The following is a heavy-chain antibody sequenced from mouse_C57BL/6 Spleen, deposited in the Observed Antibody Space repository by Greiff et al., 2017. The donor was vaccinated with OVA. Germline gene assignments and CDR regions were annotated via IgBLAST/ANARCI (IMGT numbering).Heavy chain of an antibody. Sequence: VQLQQPGAELVMPGASVKLSCKASGYTFTSYWMHWVKQRPGQGLEWIGEIDPSDSYTNYNQKFKGKSTWTVDKSSSTAYMQLSSLTSEDSAVYYCVYYGSSHWYFDVWGTGTTVTVSS. CDR3: VYYGSSHWYFDV. CDR2: IDPSDSYT. CDR1: GYTFTSYW. V-gene: IGHV1-69*01. D-gene: IGHD1-1*01. J-gene: IGHJ1*03.